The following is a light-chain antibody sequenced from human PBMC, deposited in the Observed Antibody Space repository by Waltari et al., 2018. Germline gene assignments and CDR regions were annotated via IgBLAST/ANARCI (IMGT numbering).Light chain of an antibody. CDR2: WAS. V-gene: IGKV4-1*01. CDR1: QSVLYSSNNKKY. Sequence: DIVMTQSPDSLAVSLGERATINCKSSQSVLYSSNNKKYLAWYQQKPGQPPRLLMYWASTRESGVPDRFSGSGYGTDFTLTISSLQAEDVAVYYCQQYYTTRTFGQGTKVEIK. J-gene: IGKJ1*01. CDR3: QQYYTTRT.